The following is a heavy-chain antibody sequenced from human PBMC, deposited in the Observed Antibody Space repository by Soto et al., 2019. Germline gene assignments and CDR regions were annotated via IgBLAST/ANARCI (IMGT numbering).Heavy chain of an antibody. Sequence: QVHLVQSGPEVKKPGASVKVSCKASGYTFTNYGINSVRQAPGQGLEWMGWISPYNAATKYAQKVQGRVTMTADTATSTVYMELMSLKSDDTAVYYCARDAYLASAGDFWGQGTLVIVSS. CDR3: ARDAYLASAGDF. J-gene: IGHJ4*02. CDR2: ISPYNAAT. V-gene: IGHV1-18*01. CDR1: GYTFTNYG. D-gene: IGHD6-13*01.